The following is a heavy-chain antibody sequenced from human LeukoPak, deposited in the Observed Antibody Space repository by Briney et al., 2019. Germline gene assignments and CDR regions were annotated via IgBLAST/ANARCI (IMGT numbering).Heavy chain of an antibody. CDR3: AKGVGVYTNWFDP. CDR1: ELTFSSHG. Sequence: GGSLRLSCVASELTFSSHGMHWVRQAPGKGLEWVSTITGSGGSTYYADSVKGRFTISRDNSKNTLYVQMNSLRAEDTAVYYCAKGVGVYTNWFDPWGQGTLVTVSS. D-gene: IGHD3-10*01. CDR2: ITGSGGST. V-gene: IGHV3-23*01. J-gene: IGHJ5*02.